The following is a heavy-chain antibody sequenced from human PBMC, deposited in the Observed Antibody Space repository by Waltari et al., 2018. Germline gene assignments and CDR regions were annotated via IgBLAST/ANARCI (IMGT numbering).Heavy chain of an antibody. V-gene: IGHV3-7*01. CDR1: GFMFGHHW. CDR3: ARILCDGSKCYNGLDV. J-gene: IGHJ6*02. D-gene: IGHD3-10*01. Sequence: VQLVESGGGVIQSGGSLILSCAASGFMFGHHWMCWVRQAPGKGLEWVANIKQDGTEKIYVDSVKGRFTILRDNAKNSLLLQMNSLRADDTGVYYCARILCDGSKCYNGLDVWGQGTAVTVSS. CDR2: IKQDGTEK.